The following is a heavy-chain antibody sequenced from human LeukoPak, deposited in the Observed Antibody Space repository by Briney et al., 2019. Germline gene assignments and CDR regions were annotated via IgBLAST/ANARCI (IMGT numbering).Heavy chain of an antibody. CDR2: INANSGGT. V-gene: IGHV1-2*02. CDR1: GYTFTDYY. D-gene: IGHD5-18*01. Sequence: GASVKVSCKASGYTFTDYYMHWVRPAPGQGLEWMGWINANSGGTNYAQTFQGRVTMTRDTSISTAYMELSSLRSDDTAVYYCARDPSDAIVDFDYWSQGTLVTVSS. J-gene: IGHJ4*02. CDR3: ARDPSDAIVDFDY.